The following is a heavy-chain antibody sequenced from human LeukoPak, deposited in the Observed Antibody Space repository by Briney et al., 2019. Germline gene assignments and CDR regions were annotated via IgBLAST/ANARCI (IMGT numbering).Heavy chain of an antibody. J-gene: IGHJ5*02. CDR3: AKDPYYDSSGPGTP. CDR2: ISGSGGST. V-gene: IGHV3-23*01. CDR1: GFTFSSYG. Sequence: GGSLRLSCAASGFTFSSYGMSWVRQAPGKGLEWVSAISGSGGSTYYADSVKGRFTISRDNSKNTLYLQMNSLRAEDTAVYYCAKDPYYDSSGPGTPWGQGTLVTVSS. D-gene: IGHD3-22*01.